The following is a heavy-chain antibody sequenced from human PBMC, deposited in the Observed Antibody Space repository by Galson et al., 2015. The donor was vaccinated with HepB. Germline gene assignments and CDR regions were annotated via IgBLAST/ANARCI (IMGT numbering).Heavy chain of an antibody. CDR2: IKSKTDGGTT. D-gene: IGHD2-15*01. V-gene: IGHV3-15*01. J-gene: IGHJ4*02. CDR1: GFTFSNAW. CDR3: TTDIGDIVVEVAATPSAVGDY. Sequence: SLRLSCAASGFTFSNAWMSWVRQAPGKGLEWVGRIKSKTDGGTTDYAAPVKGRFTISRDDSKNTLYLQMNSLKTEDTAVYYCTTDIGDIVVEVAATPSAVGDYWGQGTLVTVSS.